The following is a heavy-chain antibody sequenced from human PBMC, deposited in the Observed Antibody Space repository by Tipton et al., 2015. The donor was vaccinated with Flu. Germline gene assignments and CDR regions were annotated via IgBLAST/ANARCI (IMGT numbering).Heavy chain of an antibody. CDR3: VRLPRYSSGWGRYFDL. Sequence: TLSLTCGVSGGSFSDFNWGWIRQSPGKGLEWIGEIHHRGNTNYQSSLNSRVSISVDTSKNEVSLRLNSLIAADMAIYFCVRLPRYSSGWGRYFDLWGRGTLVTVS. V-gene: IGHV4-34*01. CDR2: IHHRGNT. CDR1: GGSFSDFN. J-gene: IGHJ2*01. D-gene: IGHD6-19*01.